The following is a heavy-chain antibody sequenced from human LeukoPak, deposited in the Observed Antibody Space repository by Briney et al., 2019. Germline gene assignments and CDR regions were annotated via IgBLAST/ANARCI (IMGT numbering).Heavy chain of an antibody. D-gene: IGHD4-17*01. Sequence: GGSLRLSCAASGFTFSSYAMSWVRQAPGKGLEWVSAISGSGGSTYYADSVKGRFTISRDNSKNTLYLQMNSLRAEDTAAYYCAKSPPYGDYDPGAFDTWGQGTMVTVSS. CDR3: AKSPPYGDYDPGAFDT. V-gene: IGHV3-23*01. CDR1: GFTFSSYA. CDR2: ISGSGGST. J-gene: IGHJ3*02.